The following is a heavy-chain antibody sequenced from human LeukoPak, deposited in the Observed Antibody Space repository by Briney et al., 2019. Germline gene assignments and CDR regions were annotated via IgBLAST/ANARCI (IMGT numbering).Heavy chain of an antibody. CDR2: IYYSGST. D-gene: IGHD6-19*01. V-gene: IGHV4-59*08. J-gene: IGHJ4*02. CDR3: ARLASSDWSHCDY. Sequence: PSETLSLTCTVSGGSISGYYWSWIRQPPGKGPGWIGYIYYSGSTNYNPSLKSRVPISVDTSKNQFSLKMNSVTAADTAVYYCARLASSDWSHCDYWGQGPLVTVSS. CDR1: GGSISGYY.